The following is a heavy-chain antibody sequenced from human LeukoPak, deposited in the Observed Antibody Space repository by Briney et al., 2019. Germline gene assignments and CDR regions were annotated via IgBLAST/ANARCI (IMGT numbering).Heavy chain of an antibody. V-gene: IGHV4-59*01. Sequence: SETLSLTCTVSGGSISSYYWSWIRQPPGKGLEWIGYIYYSESTNYNPSLKSRVTISVDTSKNQFSLKLSSVTAADTAVYYCARGLMGDSSGPWGQGTMVSASS. CDR2: IYYSEST. CDR1: GGSISSYY. CDR3: ARGLMGDSSGP. J-gene: IGHJ3*01. D-gene: IGHD3-22*01.